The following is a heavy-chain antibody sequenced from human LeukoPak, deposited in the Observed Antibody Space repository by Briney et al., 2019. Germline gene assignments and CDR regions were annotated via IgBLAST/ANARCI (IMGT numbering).Heavy chain of an antibody. D-gene: IGHD6-19*01. J-gene: IGHJ1*01. Sequence: SETLSLTCTVSGGSISGYSWTWIRQPPGKGLEWIGYMYYSGSTKYNPSLKSRVTISVDTSKNQFSLKLSSVTAADTAVYYCARLDSSGCLSVWGRGTLVTVSS. CDR2: MYYSGST. V-gene: IGHV4-59*08. CDR1: GGSISGYS. CDR3: ARLDSSGCLSV.